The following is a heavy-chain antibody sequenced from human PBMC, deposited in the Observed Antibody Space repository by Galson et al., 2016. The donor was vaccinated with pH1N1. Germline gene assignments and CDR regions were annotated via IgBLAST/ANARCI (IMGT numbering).Heavy chain of an antibody. CDR2: IEWDDDE. D-gene: IGHD2-15*01. CDR3: GRNPAFVGGAIDI. V-gene: IGHV2-70*04. CDR1: GFSLSTSGMR. Sequence: PALVKPTQTLTLTCTFSGFSLSTSGMRVSWIRQPPGKALEWLARIEWDDDEFYSTSLKTRLSISKDTSKNQVVLTMTNMDPEDTATYYCGRNPAFVGGAIDIWGRGTLVTVSS. J-gene: IGHJ3*02.